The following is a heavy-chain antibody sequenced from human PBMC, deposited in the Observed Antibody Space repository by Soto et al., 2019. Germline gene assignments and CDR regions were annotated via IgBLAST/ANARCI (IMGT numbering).Heavy chain of an antibody. Sequence: GASVKVSCKASGYTFTNYGISWVRQAPEQGLEWMGWISAYNGNTNYAQKLQGRVTMTTDTSTSTAYMELRSLRSDDTAVYYCARAKPTYYDFWSGYYYYYGMDVWGQGTTVTVSS. D-gene: IGHD3-3*01. CDR2: ISAYNGNT. J-gene: IGHJ6*02. CDR3: ARAKPTYYDFWSGYYYYYGMDV. CDR1: GYTFTNYG. V-gene: IGHV1-18*04.